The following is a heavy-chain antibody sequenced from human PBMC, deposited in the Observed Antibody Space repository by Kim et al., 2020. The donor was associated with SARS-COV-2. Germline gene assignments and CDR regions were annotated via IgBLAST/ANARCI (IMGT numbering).Heavy chain of an antibody. J-gene: IGHJ4*02. CDR1: GYTFTSYA. Sequence: ASVKVSCKASGYTFTSYAMNWVRQAPGQGLEWMGWINTNTGNPTYAQGFTGRFVFSLDTSVSTAYLQISSLKAEDTAVYYCARDRGCSGGSCYWGFDYWGQGTLVTVSS. V-gene: IGHV7-4-1*02. CDR3: ARDRGCSGGSCYWGFDY. D-gene: IGHD2-15*01. CDR2: INTNTGNP.